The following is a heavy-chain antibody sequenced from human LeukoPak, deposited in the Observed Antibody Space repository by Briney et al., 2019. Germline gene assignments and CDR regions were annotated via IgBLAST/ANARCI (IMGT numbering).Heavy chain of an antibody. Sequence: GGSLRLSCAASGFTFSSYSMNLVRQAPGKGLEWVSSISSSSSYIYYADSVKGRFTISRDNAKNSLYLQMNSLRAEDTAVYYCARYGDLNVGAFDIWGQGTMVTVSS. CDR2: ISSSSSYI. V-gene: IGHV3-21*01. CDR1: GFTFSSYS. CDR3: ARYGDLNVGAFDI. D-gene: IGHD4-17*01. J-gene: IGHJ3*02.